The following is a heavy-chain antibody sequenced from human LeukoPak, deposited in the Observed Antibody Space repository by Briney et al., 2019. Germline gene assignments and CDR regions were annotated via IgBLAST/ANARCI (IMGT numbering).Heavy chain of an antibody. J-gene: IGHJ4*02. CDR1: RITFRNAW. V-gene: IGHV3-15*01. CDR2: IRSKTEGETK. CDR3: ATGVLTGTSR. Sequence: GGSLRLSCAVSRITFRNAWMSWVRQAPGKGLEWVARIRSKTEGETKEYAASVKGRFTISRDDSRSRLYLQMNSLKTEDTAVYYGATGVLTGTSRWGQGTLVTVSS. D-gene: IGHD1-1*01.